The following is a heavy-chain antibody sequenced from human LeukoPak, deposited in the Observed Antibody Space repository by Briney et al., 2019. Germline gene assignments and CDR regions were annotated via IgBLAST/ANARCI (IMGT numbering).Heavy chain of an antibody. Sequence: ASVKVSCKSSGYTLTSYGINWVRQAPGQGLEWMGWISGYNGNTNYAQKVQGRVTMTTDTSTSTAYMELRSLGSDDTAVYYCARRWSCYYMDVWGKGTTVTVSS. CDR1: GYTLTSYG. CDR3: ARRWSCYYMDV. CDR2: ISGYNGNT. V-gene: IGHV1-18*01. J-gene: IGHJ6*03.